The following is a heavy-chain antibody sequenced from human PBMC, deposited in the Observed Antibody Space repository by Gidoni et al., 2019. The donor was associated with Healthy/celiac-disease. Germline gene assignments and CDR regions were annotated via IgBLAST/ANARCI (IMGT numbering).Heavy chain of an antibody. CDR1: GFTFSSYA. J-gene: IGHJ5*02. CDR3: AREADSSGTLGELWFDP. D-gene: IGHD6-19*01. V-gene: IGHV3-30-3*01. CDR2: ISYDGSNK. Sequence: QVQLVESGGGVVQPGRSLRLSCAASGFTFSSYAMHWVRQAPGKGLEWVAVISYDGSNKYYADSVKGRFTISRDNSKNTLYLQMNSLRAEDTAVYYCAREADSSGTLGELWFDPWGQGTLVTVSS.